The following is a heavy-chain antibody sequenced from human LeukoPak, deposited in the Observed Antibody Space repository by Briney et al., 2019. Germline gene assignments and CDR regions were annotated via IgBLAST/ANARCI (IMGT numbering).Heavy chain of an antibody. J-gene: IGHJ4*02. V-gene: IGHV1-18*01. Sequence: ASVKVSCKASGGTFSSYAISWVRQAPGQGLEWMGWISAYNGSTNYAQKLQGRVTMTTDTSTSTAYMELRSLRSDDTAVYYCARRSGWYSFDYWGQGTLVTVSS. CDR2: ISAYNGST. CDR3: ARRSGWYSFDY. D-gene: IGHD6-19*01. CDR1: GGTFSSYA.